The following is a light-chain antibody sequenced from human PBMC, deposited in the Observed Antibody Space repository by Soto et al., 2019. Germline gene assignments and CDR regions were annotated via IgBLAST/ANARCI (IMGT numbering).Light chain of an antibody. CDR1: SSDIGIYNF. CDR3: TSYTGASIFF. Sequence: QSALTQPASVSGSPGQSITIFCTGTSSDIGIYNFVSCYQQHPGKAPKLVIYNVYSRPSGVSSRFSGSKSGNTASQTISWLNAEDDADYYCTSYTGASIFFFATGTKPTAL. CDR2: NVY. V-gene: IGLV2-14*03. J-gene: IGLJ1*01.